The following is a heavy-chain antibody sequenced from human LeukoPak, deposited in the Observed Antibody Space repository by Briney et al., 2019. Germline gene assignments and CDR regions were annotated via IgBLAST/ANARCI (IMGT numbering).Heavy chain of an antibody. CDR1: GFTFGSYA. CDR2: ISFDGSAK. Sequence: PGGSLRLSCAASGFTFGSYAMHWVRQAPGKGLEWVAFISFDGSAKYYVESVKGRFTISRDNSKNTLYLQMNSLRAEDTSVYYCAPHSRKGGSVGKYSQHGAQGPPAPVPS. J-gene: IGHJ1*01. D-gene: IGHD3-10*01. V-gene: IGHV3-30*03. CDR3: APHSRKGGSVGKYSQH.